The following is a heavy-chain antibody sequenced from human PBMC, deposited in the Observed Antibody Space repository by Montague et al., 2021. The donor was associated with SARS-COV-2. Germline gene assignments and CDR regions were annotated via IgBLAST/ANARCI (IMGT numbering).Heavy chain of an antibody. D-gene: IGHD6-13*01. Sequence: SETLSLTCTVSGGPISSSSYYWGWIRQPPGKGLEWIGSMYYSGSTXYNPSLKSRVTISVDTSKNQFSLKLSSVTAADTAVYYCARVGRQQLVRLSGMDVWGQETTVTVSS. CDR2: MYYSGST. CDR3: ARVGRQQLVRLSGMDV. V-gene: IGHV4-39*07. CDR1: GGPISSSSYY. J-gene: IGHJ6*02.